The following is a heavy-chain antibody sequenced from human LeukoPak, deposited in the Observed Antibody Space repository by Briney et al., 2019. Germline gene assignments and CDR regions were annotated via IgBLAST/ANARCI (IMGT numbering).Heavy chain of an antibody. J-gene: IGHJ4*02. V-gene: IGHV4-34*01. D-gene: IGHD2-2*01. CDR1: GGSFSGYY. Sequence: SETLSLTCAVYGGSFSGYYWSWIRQPPGKGLEWIGEINHSGSTNYNPSLKSRVTISVDTSKNQFSLKLSSVTAADTAVYYCARGPYCSSTSCYLYGSGSYDYWGQGTLVTVSP. CDR2: INHSGST. CDR3: ARGPYCSSTSCYLYGSGSYDY.